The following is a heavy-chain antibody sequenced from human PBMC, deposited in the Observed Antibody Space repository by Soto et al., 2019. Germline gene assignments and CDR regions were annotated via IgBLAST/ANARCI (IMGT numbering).Heavy chain of an antibody. CDR1: GGSISSGDYY. CDR2: IYYSGST. J-gene: IGHJ5*02. V-gene: IGHV4-30-4*01. Sequence: SETLSLTCTVSGGSISSGDYYWSWIRQPPGKGLEWIGYIYYSGSTYYNPSLKSRVTISVDTSKNQFSLKLSSVTAADTAVYYCASSPADCSGGSCYFPWGQGTLVTVSS. CDR3: ASSPADCSGGSCYFP. D-gene: IGHD2-15*01.